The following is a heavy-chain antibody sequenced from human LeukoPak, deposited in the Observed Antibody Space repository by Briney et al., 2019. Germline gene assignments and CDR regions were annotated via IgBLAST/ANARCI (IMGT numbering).Heavy chain of an antibody. CDR2: IHPSGST. V-gene: IGHV4-4*07. CDR1: GDSISSYY. CDR3: ARDYDSSVKSDAFDI. D-gene: IGHD3-22*01. J-gene: IGHJ3*02. Sequence: PSETLSLTCTVSGDSISSYYWSWIRQPAGKGLEWIGRIHPSGSTNYNPSLKSRVTISVDKSKNQFSLKLSSVTAADTAVYYCARDYDSSVKSDAFDIWGQGTMVTVSS.